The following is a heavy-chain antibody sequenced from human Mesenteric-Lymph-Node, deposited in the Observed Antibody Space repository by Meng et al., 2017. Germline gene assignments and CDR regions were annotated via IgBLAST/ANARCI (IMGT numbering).Heavy chain of an antibody. D-gene: IGHD6-19*01. J-gene: IGHJ4*02. CDR2: IYTSGST. V-gene: IGHV4-61*02. CDR3: ARGYSSGWSQEAIDY. Sequence: LRLSCTVSGGSISSGSYYWSWIRQPAGKGLEWIGRIYTSGSTNYNPSLKSRVTISVDTSKNQFSLKLSSVTAADTAVYYCARGYSSGWSQEAIDYWGQGTLVTVSS. CDR1: GGSISSGSYY.